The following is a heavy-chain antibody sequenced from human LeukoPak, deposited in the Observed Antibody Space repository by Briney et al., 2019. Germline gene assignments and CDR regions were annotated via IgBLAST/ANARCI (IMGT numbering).Heavy chain of an antibody. CDR2: ISWDSGNK. V-gene: IGHV3-9*01. CDR3: AKDIGGDDY. Sequence: GGSLRLSCAASGFTFSSYSMNWVRQAPGKGLEWVSGISWDSGNKGYADSVKGRFTISRDNAKNSLFLQMNSLRAEDTAFYYCAKDIGGDDYWGQGTLVTVSS. J-gene: IGHJ4*02. CDR1: GFTFSSYS.